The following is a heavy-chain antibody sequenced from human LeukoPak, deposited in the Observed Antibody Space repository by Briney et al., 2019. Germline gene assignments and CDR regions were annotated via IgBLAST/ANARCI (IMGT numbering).Heavy chain of an antibody. CDR3: ARGLEDYGDYAY. D-gene: IGHD4-17*01. Sequence: GGSLRLSCAASGFTFSSYAISWVRQAPGQGLEWMGGIIPIFGTANYAQKFQGRVTITADESTSTAYMELSSLRSEDTAVYYCARGLEDYGDYAYWGQGTLVTVSS. V-gene: IGHV1-69*01. CDR2: IIPIFGTA. J-gene: IGHJ4*02. CDR1: GFTFSSYA.